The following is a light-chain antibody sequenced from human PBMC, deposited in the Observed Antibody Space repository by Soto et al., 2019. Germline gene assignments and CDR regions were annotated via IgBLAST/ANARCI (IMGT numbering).Light chain of an antibody. CDR3: CSYAGSSTFG. Sequence: QSALTQPASVSGSPGQSITISCTGTSSDVGSYNLVSWYQQHPGKAPKLMIYEVSKRPSGVSNRFSGSKSGNTASLTISGLQAEYEADYYCCSYAGSSTFGFGGGTQLTVL. CDR2: EVS. J-gene: IGLJ2*01. V-gene: IGLV2-23*02. CDR1: SSDVGSYNL.